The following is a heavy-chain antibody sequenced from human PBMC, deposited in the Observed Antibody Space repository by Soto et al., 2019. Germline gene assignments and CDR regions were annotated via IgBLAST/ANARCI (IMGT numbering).Heavy chain of an antibody. CDR1: GYNFNTHW. D-gene: IGHD3-9*01. CDR2: FNPHDSDT. Sequence: GESLKISCKTSGYNFNTHWIVWVRQLPGKGLEWMGIFNPHDSDTMFGPSFEGQVTMSADKSTSTAYLQWSNLRASDTAMYFCARRVLHDVLSLTCYIDFWGQGTPVTVSS. J-gene: IGHJ4*02. V-gene: IGHV5-51*01. CDR3: ARRVLHDVLSLTCYIDF.